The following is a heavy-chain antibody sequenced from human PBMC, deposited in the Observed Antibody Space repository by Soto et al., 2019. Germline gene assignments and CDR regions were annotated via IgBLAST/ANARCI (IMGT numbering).Heavy chain of an antibody. V-gene: IGHV3-53*01. J-gene: IGHJ4*02. CDR1: GFTVSSNY. Sequence: EVQLVESGGGLIQPGGSLRLSCAVSGFTVSSNYMSWVRQAPGKGLEWVSVIYSGGSTDYADSVKARFTISRHNSKNTLYLQMNSLRAEDTAVYYCARSQLAFEYWGQGTLVTVSS. CDR2: IYSGGST. CDR3: ARSQLAFEY. D-gene: IGHD6-13*01.